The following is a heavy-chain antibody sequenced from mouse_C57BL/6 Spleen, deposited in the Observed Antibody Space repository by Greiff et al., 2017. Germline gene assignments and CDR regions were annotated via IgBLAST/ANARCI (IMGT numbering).Heavy chain of an antibody. V-gene: IGHV1-85*01. CDR2: IYPRDGRT. Sequence: QVQLQQSGPELVKPGASVKLSCKASGYTFTSYDLNWVKQRPGQGLAWIGWIYPRDGRTKYNGKFKGKATLTVDTSSSTAYMELHSLTSEDSAVYFCAREDYGSSLFAYWGQGTLVTVAA. CDR1: GYTFTSYD. CDR3: AREDYGSSLFAY. J-gene: IGHJ3*01. D-gene: IGHD1-1*01.